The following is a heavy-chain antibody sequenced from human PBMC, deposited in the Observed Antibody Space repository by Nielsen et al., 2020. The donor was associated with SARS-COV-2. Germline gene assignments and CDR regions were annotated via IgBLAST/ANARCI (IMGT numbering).Heavy chain of an antibody. J-gene: IGHJ4*02. CDR1: GFTFSNAW. CDR2: IKSKTDGGTT. CDR3: TTEFVSGSYYRG. Sequence: GESLKISCAASGFTFSNAWMSWVRQAPGKGLEWVGRIKSKTDGGTTDYAAPVKGRFTISRDDSKNTLYLQMNSLKTEDTAVYYCTTEFVSGSYYRGWGQGTLVTVSS. D-gene: IGHD1-26*01. V-gene: IGHV3-15*01.